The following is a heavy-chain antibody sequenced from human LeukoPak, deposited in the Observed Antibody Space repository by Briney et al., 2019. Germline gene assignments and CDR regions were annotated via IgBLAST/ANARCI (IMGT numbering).Heavy chain of an antibody. CDR2: INSDGSST. V-gene: IGHV3-74*01. J-gene: IGHJ5*02. D-gene: IGHD1-26*01. CDR3: AKAYQVIRELLPWFDP. Sequence: GGSLRLSCAASGFTFSSYWMHWVRQAPGKGLVWVSRINSDGSSTSYADSVKGRFTISRDNAKNTLYLQMNSLRAEDTAVYYCAKAYQVIRELLPWFDPWGQGTLVTVSS. CDR1: GFTFSSYW.